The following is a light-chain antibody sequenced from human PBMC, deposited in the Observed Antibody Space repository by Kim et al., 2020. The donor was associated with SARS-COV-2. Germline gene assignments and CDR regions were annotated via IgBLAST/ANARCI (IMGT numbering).Light chain of an antibody. CDR2: QDN. CDR1: RLGVKD. CDR3: QAWDSSTHNYV. J-gene: IGLJ1*01. V-gene: IGLV3-1*01. Sequence: PGQTACFTCSGNRLGVKDVAWYQQKSGQSPGVVIYQDNQRPSGIPERSAGSNSGTTATLTISGTQAMDEADYYCQAWDSSTHNYVFGAGTKVTVL.